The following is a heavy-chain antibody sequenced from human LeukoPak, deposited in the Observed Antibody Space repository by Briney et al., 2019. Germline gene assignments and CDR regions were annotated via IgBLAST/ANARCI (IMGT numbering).Heavy chain of an antibody. V-gene: IGHV1-18*01. CDR1: GYAFTSYG. CDR3: ARDKVGTATLLDY. J-gene: IGHJ4*02. CDR2: ISAYNGNT. D-gene: IGHD2-21*02. Sequence: ASVKVSXKXSGYAFTSYGISWVRQAPGQGLEWMGWISAYNGNTNYAQKLQGRVTMTTDTSTSTAYMELRSLRSDATAVYYCARDKVGTATLLDYWGQGTLVTVSS.